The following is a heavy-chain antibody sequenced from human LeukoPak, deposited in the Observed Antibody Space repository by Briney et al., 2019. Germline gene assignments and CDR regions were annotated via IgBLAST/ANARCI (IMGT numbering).Heavy chain of an antibody. V-gene: IGHV3-23*01. CDR2: ISGSGDTT. CDR3: AKDRTVFRGITYYFDY. J-gene: IGHJ4*02. D-gene: IGHD3-10*01. Sequence: GGSLRLSCAASGFTFSSYAMTWVRQAPGKGLEWVSGISGSGDTTYYADSVKGRFTISRDNSKNTLYLQMNSLRAEDTAVYYCAKDRTVFRGITYYFDYWGQGTLVTVSS. CDR1: GFTFSSYA.